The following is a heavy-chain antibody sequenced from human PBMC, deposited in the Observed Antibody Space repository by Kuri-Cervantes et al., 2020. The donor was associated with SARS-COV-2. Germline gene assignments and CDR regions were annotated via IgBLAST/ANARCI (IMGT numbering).Heavy chain of an antibody. D-gene: IGHD2-2*01. CDR1: GGSFSGYY. J-gene: IGHJ6*02. Sequence: ESLKISCAVYGGSFSGYYWSWIRQPPGKGLEWIGEINHSGSTNYNPSLESRVTISVDTSKNQFSLKLSSVTAADTAVYYCAREGGDILVDGMDVWGQGTTVTVSS. V-gene: IGHV4-34*01. CDR2: INHSGST. CDR3: AREGGDILVDGMDV.